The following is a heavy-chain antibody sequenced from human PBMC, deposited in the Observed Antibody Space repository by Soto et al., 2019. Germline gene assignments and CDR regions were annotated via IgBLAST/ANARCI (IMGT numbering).Heavy chain of an antibody. CDR3: GGRPYSSSSGDY. J-gene: IGHJ4*02. CDR1: GYTLTELS. V-gene: IGHV1-24*01. Sequence: ASVKVSCKVSGYTLTELSMHWVRQAPGKGLEWMGGFDPEDGETIYAQKFQGRVTMTEDTSTDTAYMELSSLRSEGTAVYYCGGRPYSSSSGDYWGQGTLVTVSS. CDR2: FDPEDGET. D-gene: IGHD6-6*01.